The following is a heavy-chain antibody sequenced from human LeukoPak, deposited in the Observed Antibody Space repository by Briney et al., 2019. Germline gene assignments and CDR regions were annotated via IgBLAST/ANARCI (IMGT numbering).Heavy chain of an antibody. V-gene: IGHV3-23*01. CDR3: AKSTYYGDYGYHY. D-gene: IGHD4-17*01. J-gene: IGHJ4*02. Sequence: SGGSLRLSCAASGFTFSSYAMSWVRQAPGKGLEWVSAISGSGGSTYYADSVKGRFTISRDNSKNTLYLQMNSLGAEDTAVYYCAKSTYYGDYGYHYWGQGTLVTVSS. CDR2: ISGSGGST. CDR1: GFTFSSYA.